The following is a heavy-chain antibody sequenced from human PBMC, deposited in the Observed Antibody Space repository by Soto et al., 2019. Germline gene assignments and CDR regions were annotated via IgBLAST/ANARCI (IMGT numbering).Heavy chain of an antibody. D-gene: IGHD3-3*01. CDR3: ARDSLFGAIYYYYYGMDV. V-gene: IGHV1-18*04. Sequence: ASVKVSCKASGYTFTSYGISWVRQAPGQGLGWMGWISAYNGNTNYAQKLQGRVTMTTDTSTSTAYMELRSLRSDDTAVYYCARDSLFGAIYYYYYGMDVWGQGTTVTVSS. CDR1: GYTFTSYG. J-gene: IGHJ6*02. CDR2: ISAYNGNT.